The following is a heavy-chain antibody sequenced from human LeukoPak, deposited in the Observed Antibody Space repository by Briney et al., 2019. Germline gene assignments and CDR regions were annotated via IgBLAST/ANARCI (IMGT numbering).Heavy chain of an antibody. CDR1: GFTFTTYG. D-gene: IGHD2-15*01. Sequence: GGSLRLSRATSGFTFTTYGMIWVRQAPGKGLEWVLGISGSGSNTYYADSVKGRFTSSRDSSKKTVYLQMNSLRAEDTAVYYCVTDRSWLFDYWGQGTLVTVSS. V-gene: IGHV3-23*01. J-gene: IGHJ4*02. CDR3: VTDRSWLFDY. CDR2: ISGSGSNT.